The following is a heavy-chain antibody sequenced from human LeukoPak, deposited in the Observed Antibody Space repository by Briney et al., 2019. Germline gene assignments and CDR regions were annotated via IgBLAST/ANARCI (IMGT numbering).Heavy chain of an antibody. CDR1: GGSISGYY. Sequence: TTSETLSLTCTVSGGSISGYYWSWIRQPPGKGLGWIGYIFSSGSTNYNPSLKSRVTISEDTSVNQFSLKLSSVTAADTAVYYCARHYYDRSDSYSFDYWGQGTLVTVSS. CDR2: IFSSGST. D-gene: IGHD3-22*01. V-gene: IGHV4-59*08. CDR3: ARHYYDRSDSYSFDY. J-gene: IGHJ4*02.